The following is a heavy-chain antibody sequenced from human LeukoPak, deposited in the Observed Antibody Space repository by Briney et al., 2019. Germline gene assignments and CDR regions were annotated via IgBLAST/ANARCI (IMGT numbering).Heavy chain of an antibody. D-gene: IGHD3-22*01. J-gene: IGHJ4*02. CDR3: ARLRRNGDSGGFYYYYDY. Sequence: PGGFLRLSCAASGFTFTSFSFNWVRQAPGKGLEWVSSINTVATYIYYADSVRGRFTISRDNAKNSVYLQMDSLRAEDTGVYYCARLRRNGDSGGFYYYYDYWGQGTLVTVSS. CDR2: INTVATYI. V-gene: IGHV3-21*01. CDR1: GFTFTSFS.